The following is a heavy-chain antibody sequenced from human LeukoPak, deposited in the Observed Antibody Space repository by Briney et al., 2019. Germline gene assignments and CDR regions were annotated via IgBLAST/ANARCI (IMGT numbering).Heavy chain of an antibody. D-gene: IGHD6-19*01. CDR2: ISYDGSNK. CDR1: GFTFSSYA. CDR3: ALTVAG. V-gene: IGHV3-30-3*01. Sequence: PGGSLRLSCAASGFTFSSYAMHWVRQAPGKGLEWVAVISYDGSNKYYADSVKGRFTISRDNSKNTLYLQMNSLRAEDTAVYYCALTVAGWGQGNLVTVSS. J-gene: IGHJ4*02.